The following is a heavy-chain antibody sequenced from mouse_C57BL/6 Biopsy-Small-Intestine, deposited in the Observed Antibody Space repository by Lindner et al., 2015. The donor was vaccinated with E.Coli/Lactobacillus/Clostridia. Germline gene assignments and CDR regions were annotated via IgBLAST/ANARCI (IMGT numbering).Heavy chain of an antibody. D-gene: IGHD2-3*01. Sequence: VQLQESGAELVRPGASVKLSCTASGFNIKDDYMHWVKQRPEQGLEWIGWIDPENGDTEYASKFQGKATITANTSSNTAYLQLSSLTSEDTAVYYCTTEGWFVAYWGQGTLATVSA. CDR1: GFNIKDDY. CDR2: IDPENGDT. V-gene: IGHV14-4*01. CDR3: TTEGWFVAY. J-gene: IGHJ3*01.